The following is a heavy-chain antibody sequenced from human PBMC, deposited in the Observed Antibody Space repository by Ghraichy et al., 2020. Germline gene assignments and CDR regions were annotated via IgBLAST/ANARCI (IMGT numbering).Heavy chain of an antibody. CDR3: ATDLGRFWGMDV. V-gene: IGHV1-24*01. Sequence: ASVKVSCKVSGYTLTELSMHWVRQAPGKGLEWMGGFDPEDGETIYAQKIQGRVTMTEDTSTDTAYMELSSLRSEDTAVYYCATDLGRFWGMDVWGQGTTVTGSS. J-gene: IGHJ6*02. D-gene: IGHD3-3*01. CDR1: GYTLTELS. CDR2: FDPEDGET.